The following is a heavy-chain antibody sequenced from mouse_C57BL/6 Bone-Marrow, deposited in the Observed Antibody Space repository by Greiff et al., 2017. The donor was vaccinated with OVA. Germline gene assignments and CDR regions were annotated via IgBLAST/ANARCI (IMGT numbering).Heavy chain of an antibody. Sequence: VQLQQPGAELVMPGASVKLSCKASGYTFTSYWMHWVKQRPGQGLEWIGEIDPSDSYTNYNQKFKGKSTLTVEKSSSTAYMQLSSLTSEDSAVYYCAREAFGTTVVADYWGQGTTLTVSS. CDR3: AREAFGTTVVADY. D-gene: IGHD1-1*01. J-gene: IGHJ2*01. V-gene: IGHV1-69*01. CDR1: GYTFTSYW. CDR2: IDPSDSYT.